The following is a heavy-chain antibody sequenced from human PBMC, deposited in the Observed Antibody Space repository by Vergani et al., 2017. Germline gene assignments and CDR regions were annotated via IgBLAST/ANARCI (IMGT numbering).Heavy chain of an antibody. CDR3: ARLIDSSGYHVPFDY. CDR2: IYPGDSDT. CDR1: GYSFTSYW. Sequence: EVQLVQSGAEVKKPGESLKISCKGSGYSFTSYWIGWVRQMPGKGLEWMGIIYPGDSDTRYSPSFQGQVTISADKSISTAYLQWSSLKASDPAMYYCARLIDSSGYHVPFDYWGQGTLVTVSS. J-gene: IGHJ4*02. D-gene: IGHD3-22*01. V-gene: IGHV5-51*01.